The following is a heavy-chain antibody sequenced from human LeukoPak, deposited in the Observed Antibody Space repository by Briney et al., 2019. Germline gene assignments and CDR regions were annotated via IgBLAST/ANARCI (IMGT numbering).Heavy chain of an antibody. Sequence: SVKVSCKASGGTFSNYAISWVRQAPGQGLEWMGGIIPIFGTTNYAQKFQGRVTITADESASTAYMELSSLRSEDTAVYYCARGNTAATSYYYYMDVWGKGTTVTVSS. CDR2: IIPIFGTT. CDR1: GGTFSNYA. CDR3: ARGNTAATSYYYYMDV. D-gene: IGHD6-25*01. V-gene: IGHV1-69*13. J-gene: IGHJ6*03.